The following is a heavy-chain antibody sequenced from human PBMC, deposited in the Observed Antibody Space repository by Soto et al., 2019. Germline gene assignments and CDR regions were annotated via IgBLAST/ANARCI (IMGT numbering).Heavy chain of an antibody. V-gene: IGHV4-31*03. Sequence: SETLSLTCTVSGGSISSSDYYWSWIRQHPGKGLEWIGYIYYSGNTYYNPSLKSRLTISVVTSKNQFSLKLSSVTAADTAVYYCARDAGFGLFTFDYWGQGTLVTVSS. J-gene: IGHJ4*02. CDR3: ARDAGFGLFTFDY. D-gene: IGHD3-3*01. CDR2: IYYSGNT. CDR1: GGSISSSDYY.